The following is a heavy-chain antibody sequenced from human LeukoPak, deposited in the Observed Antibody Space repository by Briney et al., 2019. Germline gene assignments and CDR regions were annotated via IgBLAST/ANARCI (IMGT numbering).Heavy chain of an antibody. CDR1: GFTFSNYE. CDR2: ISSSGSTI. J-gene: IGHJ3*02. D-gene: IGHD1-26*01. CDR3: AIRGATGGAFDI. V-gene: IGHV3-48*03. Sequence: PGGSLRLSCAASGFTFSNYEMNWVRQAPGKGLEWVSYISSSGSTIYYADSVKGRFTISRDNAKNSLYLQMNSLRAENTAFYYCAIRGATGGAFDIWGQGTMVTVSS.